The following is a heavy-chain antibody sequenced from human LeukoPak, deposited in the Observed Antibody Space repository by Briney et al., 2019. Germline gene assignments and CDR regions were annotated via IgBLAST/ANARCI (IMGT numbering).Heavy chain of an antibody. CDR2: ISYDGSNK. J-gene: IGHJ4*02. V-gene: IGHV3-30*04. Sequence: PGGSLRLSCAASGFTFSSYAMHGVRQAPGKGLEWVAVISYDGSNKYYADSVKGRFTISRDNSKNTLYLQMNSLRAEDTAVYYCAKDQTGAFDYWGQGTLVTVSS. CDR1: GFTFSSYA. D-gene: IGHD7-27*01. CDR3: AKDQTGAFDY.